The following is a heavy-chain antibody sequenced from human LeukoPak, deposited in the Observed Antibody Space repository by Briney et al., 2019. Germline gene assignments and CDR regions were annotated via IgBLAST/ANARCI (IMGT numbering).Heavy chain of an antibody. CDR3: ARDVGGSLDY. CDR1: GFTLSTYW. D-gene: IGHD1-26*01. Sequence: TGGSLRLSCAGSGFTLSTYWVPWVRQAPGKGLEWVANIKGDDSARHQADSVKGRFSISRDNAQNSVFLQMSTLRGKDTAVYNCARDVGGSLDYWGQGTLVTVSS. J-gene: IGHJ4*02. V-gene: IGHV3-7*01. CDR2: IKGDDSAR.